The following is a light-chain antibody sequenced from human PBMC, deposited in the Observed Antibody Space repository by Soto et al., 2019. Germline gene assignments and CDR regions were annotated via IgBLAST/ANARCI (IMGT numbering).Light chain of an antibody. CDR1: QSISSY. CDR2: AAS. CDR3: QQIYRNST. J-gene: IGKJ4*02. V-gene: IGKV1-39*01. Sequence: DIQMTQSPSSLSASVGDRVTITFRASQSISSYLNWYQHKPGKAPKRLIYAASSLQSGVPSRFSGSGSATASTLSFSSLQPDNFENYYCQQIYRNSTVGGGTMVDI.